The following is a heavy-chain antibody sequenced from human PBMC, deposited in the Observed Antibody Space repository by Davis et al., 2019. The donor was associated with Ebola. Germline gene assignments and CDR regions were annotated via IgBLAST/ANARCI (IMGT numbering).Heavy chain of an antibody. D-gene: IGHD4-23*01. Sequence: GGSLRLSCAASGFTFSSYAMSWVRQAPGKGLEWVSVIYSGGSTYYADSVKGRFTISRDNSKNTLYLQMNSLRAEDTAVYYCARITTSYYGGNRVAFGLDYWGQGTLVTVSS. CDR3: ARITTSYYGGNRVAFGLDY. J-gene: IGHJ4*02. V-gene: IGHV3-66*01. CDR2: IYSGGST. CDR1: GFTFSSYA.